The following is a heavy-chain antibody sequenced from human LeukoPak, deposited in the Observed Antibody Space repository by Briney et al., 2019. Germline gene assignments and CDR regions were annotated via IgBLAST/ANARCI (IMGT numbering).Heavy chain of an antibody. Sequence: PGGSLRLSCAASGFTFSDYYMSWIRQAPGKGLEWVSYISSSGSTIYYADSVKGRFTISRDNAKNSLYLQMNSLRAEDTAVYYCAKGVSRDGYNSLFDYWGQGTLVTVSS. CDR2: ISSSGSTI. CDR3: AKGVSRDGYNSLFDY. D-gene: IGHD5-24*01. V-gene: IGHV3-11*04. CDR1: GFTFSDYY. J-gene: IGHJ4*02.